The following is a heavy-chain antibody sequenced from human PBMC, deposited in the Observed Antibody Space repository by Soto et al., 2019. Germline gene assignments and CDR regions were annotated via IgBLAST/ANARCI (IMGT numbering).Heavy chain of an antibody. J-gene: IGHJ4*02. Sequence: GASVKVSCKASGYTFTSYGISWVRQAPGQGLEWMGWISAYNGNTNYAQKLQGRVTMTTDTSTSTAYMELRSLRSDDTAVYYCARDLSNLGSWSKPFDYWGQGTLVTVSS. CDR3: ARDLSNLGSWSKPFDY. V-gene: IGHV1-18*01. CDR1: GYTFTSYG. D-gene: IGHD6-13*01. CDR2: ISAYNGNT.